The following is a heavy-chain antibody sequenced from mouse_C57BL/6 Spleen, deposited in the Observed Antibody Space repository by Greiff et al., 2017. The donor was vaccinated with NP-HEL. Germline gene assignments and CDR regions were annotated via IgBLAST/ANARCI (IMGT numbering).Heavy chain of an antibody. V-gene: IGHV1-22*01. Sequence: EVKLQESGPELVKPGASVKMSCKASGYTFTDYNMHWVKQSHGKSLEWIGYINPNNGGTSYNQKFKGKATLTVNKSSSTAYMELRSLTSEDSAVYYCARLSYDYDGGYAMDYWGQGTSVTVSS. CDR2: INPNNGGT. CDR1: GYTFTDYN. J-gene: IGHJ4*01. CDR3: ARLSYDYDGGYAMDY. D-gene: IGHD2-4*01.